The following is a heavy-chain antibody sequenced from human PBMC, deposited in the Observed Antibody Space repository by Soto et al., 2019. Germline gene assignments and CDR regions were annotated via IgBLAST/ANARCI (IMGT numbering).Heavy chain of an antibody. CDR2: INAGNGNT. J-gene: IGHJ3*02. CDR3: ARGRYDILTGYQFGDALDI. V-gene: IGHV1-3*01. CDR1: GYTFTSYA. D-gene: IGHD3-9*01. Sequence: ASVKVSCKASGYTFTSYAMHWVRQAPGQRLEWMGWINAGNGNTKYSQKFQGRVTIIRDTSASTAYMELSSLRSEDTAVYYCARGRYDILTGYQFGDALDIWGQGTMVTVSS.